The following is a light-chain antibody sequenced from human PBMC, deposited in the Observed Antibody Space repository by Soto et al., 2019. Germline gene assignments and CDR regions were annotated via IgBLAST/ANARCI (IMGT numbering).Light chain of an antibody. J-gene: IGKJ1*01. CDR3: QQYNNWPPRGT. V-gene: IGKV3-15*01. Sequence: EIVMTQSPATLSVSPGERATLSCRASQSVSSNLAWYQQKPGQAPRLLIYGASTRATGIPARFSSSGSGTEFTLTISSLQSEDFAVYYCQQYNNWPPRGTFGQGTKVDIK. CDR1: QSVSSN. CDR2: GAS.